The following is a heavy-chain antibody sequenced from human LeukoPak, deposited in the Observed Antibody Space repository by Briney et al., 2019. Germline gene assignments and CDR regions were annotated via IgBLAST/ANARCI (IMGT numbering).Heavy chain of an antibody. CDR3: ARDQGYSGYDLWHGMDV. D-gene: IGHD5-12*01. V-gene: IGHV4-31*03. CDR1: GGSISSGGYY. J-gene: IGHJ6*02. Sequence: PSETLSLTCTVSGGSISSGGYYWSWIRQHPGKGLEWIGYFYYSGSTYYNPSLKSRVTISVDTSENQFSLKLSSVTAADTAVYYCARDQGYSGYDLWHGMDVWGQGTTVTVSS. CDR2: FYYSGST.